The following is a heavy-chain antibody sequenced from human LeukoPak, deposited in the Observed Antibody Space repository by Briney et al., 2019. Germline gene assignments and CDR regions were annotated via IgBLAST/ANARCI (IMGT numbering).Heavy chain of an antibody. CDR3: ARDREYYYGSGSYYNVSYYFDY. Sequence: SVKVSCKASGGTFSSYAISWVRQAPGQGLEWMGGIIPIFGTANYAQKLQGRVTITADKSTSTAYMELSSLRSEDTAVYYCARDREYYYGSGSYYNVSYYFDYWGQGTLVTVSS. CDR1: GGTFSSYA. CDR2: IIPIFGTA. J-gene: IGHJ4*02. D-gene: IGHD3-10*01. V-gene: IGHV1-69*06.